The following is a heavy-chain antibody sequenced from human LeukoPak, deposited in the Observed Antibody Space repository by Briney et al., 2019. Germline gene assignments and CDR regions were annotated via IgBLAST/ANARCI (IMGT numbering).Heavy chain of an antibody. J-gene: IGHJ4*02. CDR3: ARDLGSYVFDY. CDR1: GGSFSGYY. Sequence: PSETLSLTCAVYGGSFSGYYWSWIRQPPGKGLEWIGEINHSGSTNYNPSLKSRVTISVDTSKNQFSLKLSSVTAADTAVYYCARDLGSYVFDYWGQGTLVTVSS. CDR2: INHSGST. V-gene: IGHV4-34*01. D-gene: IGHD1-26*01.